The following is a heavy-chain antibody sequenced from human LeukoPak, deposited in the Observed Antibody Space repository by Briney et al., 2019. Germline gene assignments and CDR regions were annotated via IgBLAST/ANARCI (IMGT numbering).Heavy chain of an antibody. Sequence: PSETLSLTCAVSGYSISSGYYWGWLRQPPGKGLEWIGSIYHSGSTYYNPSLKSRVTISVDTSKNQFSLKLSSVTAAGTAVYYCARLLSDPDYWGQGTLVTVSS. D-gene: IGHD1-26*01. CDR3: ARLLSDPDY. V-gene: IGHV4-38-2*01. CDR1: GYSISSGYY. J-gene: IGHJ4*02. CDR2: IYHSGST.